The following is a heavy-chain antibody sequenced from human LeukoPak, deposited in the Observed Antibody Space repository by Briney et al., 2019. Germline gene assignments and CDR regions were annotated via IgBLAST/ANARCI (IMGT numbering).Heavy chain of an antibody. CDR1: GFTFRIYS. D-gene: IGHD1-26*01. Sequence: GGSLRLSCAASGFTFRIYSMNWVRQAPGKGLEWVSSISGTDESIYYADSVKGRFTISRDNAENSLFLQMNSLRGEDTAVYYCAKGGSYRAGYFDYWGQGTLVTVSS. CDR2: ISGTDESI. J-gene: IGHJ4*02. V-gene: IGHV3-21*01. CDR3: AKGGSYRAGYFDY.